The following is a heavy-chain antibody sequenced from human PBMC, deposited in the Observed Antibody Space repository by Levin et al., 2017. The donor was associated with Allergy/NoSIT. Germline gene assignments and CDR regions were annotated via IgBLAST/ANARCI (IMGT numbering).Heavy chain of an antibody. CDR2: SSWNSGSI. CDR3: AKAAGYSSSGHLDY. Sequence: GGSLRLSCAASGFTFDDYAMHWVRQAPGKGLEWVSGSSWNSGSIGYADSVKGRFTISRDNAKNSLYLQMNSLISEDTALYYCAKAAGYSSSGHLDYWGQGTLVTVSS. CDR1: GFTFDDYA. D-gene: IGHD6-13*01. V-gene: IGHV3-9*01. J-gene: IGHJ4*02.